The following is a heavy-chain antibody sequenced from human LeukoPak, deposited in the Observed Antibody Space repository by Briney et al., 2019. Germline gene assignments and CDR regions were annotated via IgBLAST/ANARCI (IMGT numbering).Heavy chain of an antibody. CDR2: MNPNSGNT. CDR3: ARGRGYSSSWYYR. CDR1: VYTFTSYD. J-gene: IGHJ5*02. D-gene: IGHD6-13*01. Sequence: ASVKVSCKASVYTFTSYDINWVRQATGQGRGWMGWMNPNSGNTGYAQKFQGRVTMTRNTSISTAYMGLSSLRSEDTAVYYCARGRGYSSSWYYRWGQGTLVTVSS. V-gene: IGHV1-8*01.